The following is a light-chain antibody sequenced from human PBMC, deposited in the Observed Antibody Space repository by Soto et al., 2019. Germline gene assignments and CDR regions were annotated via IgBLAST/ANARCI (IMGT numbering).Light chain of an antibody. CDR1: QSVSGN. J-gene: IGKJ1*01. CDR2: GAS. CDR3: QQYNNWPPVT. Sequence: EIVMTQSPATLSVSPGERVTLSCRASQSVSGNLAWYQQKPGQAPRLFIYGASTRATGIPARLSGSGSGTEFTLTISSLQSEDFAVYYCQQYNNWPPVTFGQGTKVDIK. V-gene: IGKV3-15*01.